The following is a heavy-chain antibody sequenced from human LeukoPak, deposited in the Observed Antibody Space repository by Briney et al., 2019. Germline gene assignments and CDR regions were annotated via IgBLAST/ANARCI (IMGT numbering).Heavy chain of an antibody. V-gene: IGHV4-34*01. J-gene: IGHJ4*02. CDR3: ARYSWYLGTYDY. D-gene: IGHD6-13*01. CDR2: INHSGST. Sequence: SETLSLTCAVYGGSFSGYYWSWIRQPPGKGLEWIGEINHSGSTNYNPSLKSRVTISVDTSKNQFSLKLSSVTAADTAVYYCARYSWYLGTYDYWGQGTLVTVSS. CDR1: GGSFSGYY.